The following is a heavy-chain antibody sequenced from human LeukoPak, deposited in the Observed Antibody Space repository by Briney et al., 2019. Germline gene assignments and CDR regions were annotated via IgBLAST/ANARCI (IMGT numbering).Heavy chain of an antibody. D-gene: IGHD3-22*01. CDR3: AREEFLHEIDSSGYFVY. CDR2: IYYSGNT. CDR1: GGSVSSSSYY. V-gene: IGHV4-39*07. Sequence: SETLSLTCTVSGGSVSSSSYYWGWIRQPPGKGLEWIGSIYYSGNTYYNPSLKSRVTISVDTSQNQFSLRLTSVTAADTAVYYCAREEFLHEIDSSGYFVYWGQGTLVTVSS. J-gene: IGHJ4*02.